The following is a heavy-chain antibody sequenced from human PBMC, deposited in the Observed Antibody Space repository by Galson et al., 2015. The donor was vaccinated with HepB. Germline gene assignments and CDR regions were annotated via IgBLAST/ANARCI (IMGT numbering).Heavy chain of an antibody. Sequence: SVKVSCKASGYTFTTYGMHWVRQAPGQRLEWMGWINTDNGNTKYSQNFQGRVTITRDTSASTAYMELSSLRFEDTAVYYCARDSRVGYCSRDGCSAAYQFDYWGQGTLGTVSS. D-gene: IGHD2-15*01. CDR3: ARDSRVGYCSRDGCSAAYQFDY. J-gene: IGHJ4*02. CDR2: INTDNGNT. CDR1: GYTFTTYG. V-gene: IGHV1-3*04.